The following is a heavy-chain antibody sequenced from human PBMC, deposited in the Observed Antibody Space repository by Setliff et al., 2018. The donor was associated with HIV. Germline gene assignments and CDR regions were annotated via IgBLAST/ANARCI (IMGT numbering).Heavy chain of an antibody. D-gene: IGHD3-3*01. CDR2: VYSSGPA. Sequence: SETLSLTCTVSGGAISKSSYYWGWIRQPPGKGLEWIGSVYSSGPAYYNPSLKSRVTISVDMSKNQFSLRLTSVTAADTAMYYCARHDFWSGYHNWFDPWGQGTLVTVSS. CDR1: GGAISKSSYY. CDR3: ARHDFWSGYHNWFDP. J-gene: IGHJ5*02. V-gene: IGHV4-39*01.